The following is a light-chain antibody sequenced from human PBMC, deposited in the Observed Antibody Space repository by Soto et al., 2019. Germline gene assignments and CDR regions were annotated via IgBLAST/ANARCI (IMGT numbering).Light chain of an antibody. Sequence: DIQMTQSPSSLSASVGDRVTITCRASLTIGDSLSWFQQKAGKPPTLLIYGASALQSGVPARFSGSGSGTDFTITISNMQREDFATYYCLQTYNLPRTFGQGTKVDIK. CDR3: LQTYNLPRT. CDR1: LTIGDS. V-gene: IGKV1-39*01. CDR2: GAS. J-gene: IGKJ1*01.